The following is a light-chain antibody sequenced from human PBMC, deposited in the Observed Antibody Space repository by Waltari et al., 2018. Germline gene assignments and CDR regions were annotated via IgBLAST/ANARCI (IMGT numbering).Light chain of an antibody. CDR3: GTWDDSLSAEV. CDR1: SSNVGINH. Sequence: QPVLPQPPPVSAAPGPKVTISRPGGSSNVGINHVPWYQQLPGTAPKLLIYDSNKRPSGIPDRFSGSQSGTSATLGITGLQTGDEADYYCGTWDDSLSAEVFGTGTKVTVL. J-gene: IGLJ1*01. CDR2: DSN. V-gene: IGLV1-51*01.